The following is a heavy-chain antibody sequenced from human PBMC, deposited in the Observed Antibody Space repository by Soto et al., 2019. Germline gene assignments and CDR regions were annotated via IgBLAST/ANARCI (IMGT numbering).Heavy chain of an antibody. D-gene: IGHD2-2*03. CDR3: ARAVVGYCSSASCPADY. V-gene: IGHV5-51*01. CDR2: IFPTDSTT. J-gene: IGHJ4*02. CDR1: GYNFASFR. Sequence: GESLKISCKGSGYNFASFRIGWVRQMPGKGLEWMGMIFPTDSTTTYSPSFQGQVTISADKSISTAYLQWSSLKASDTAIYYCARAVVGYCSSASCPADYWGQGTLVTVSS.